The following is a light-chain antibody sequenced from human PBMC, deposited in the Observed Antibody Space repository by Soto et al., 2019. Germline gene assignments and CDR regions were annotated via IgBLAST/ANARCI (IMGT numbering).Light chain of an antibody. Sequence: DIQMTQSQSTLSASVRDLVTITCRATLSISSSLAWYQQKPGKAPKLLIYKATSLESGVPSRFSGSGSGTEFTLTISSLQPDDFATYYCQQYNSYSRTFGQGTKVEIK. J-gene: IGKJ1*01. V-gene: IGKV1-5*03. CDR3: QQYNSYSRT. CDR2: KAT. CDR1: LSISSS.